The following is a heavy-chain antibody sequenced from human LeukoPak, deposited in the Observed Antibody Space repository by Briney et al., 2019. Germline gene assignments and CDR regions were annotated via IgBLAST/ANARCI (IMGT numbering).Heavy chain of an antibody. CDR2: ISTSGNTI. D-gene: IGHD5-18*01. CDR1: GFTFSGYE. CDR3: ARDGPGYSFDY. J-gene: IGHJ4*02. Sequence: GGSQRLSCAASGFTFSGYEMNWVRQAPGKGLEWVSCISTSGNTIYYADSLKGRFTVSRDNARNSLYLQVNSLRAEDTAIYYCARDGPGYSFDYWGQGTLVTVSS. V-gene: IGHV3-48*03.